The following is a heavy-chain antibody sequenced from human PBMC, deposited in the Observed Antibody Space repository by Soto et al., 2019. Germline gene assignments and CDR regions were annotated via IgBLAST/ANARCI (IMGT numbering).Heavy chain of an antibody. CDR2: IYYSGST. Sequence: SETLSLTCTVSGGSISSYYWSWIRQPPGKGLEWIGYIYYSGSTNYNPSLKSRVTISVDTSKNQFSLKLSSVTAADTAVYYCARSPFYCSSTSCYRPYYYGMDVWGQGTTVTVSS. D-gene: IGHD2-2*01. V-gene: IGHV4-59*01. CDR3: ARSPFYCSSTSCYRPYYYGMDV. CDR1: GGSISSYY. J-gene: IGHJ6*02.